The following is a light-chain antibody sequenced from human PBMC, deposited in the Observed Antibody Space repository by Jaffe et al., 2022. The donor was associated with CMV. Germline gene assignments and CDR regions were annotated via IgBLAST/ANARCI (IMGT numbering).Light chain of an antibody. CDR1: QSLSSSY. Sequence: EIVLTQSPATLSLSPGERATLSCRASQSLSSSYLAWYQQKPGQAPRLLFYGASSRATGIPDRFSGGGSGTDFTLTISRLEPEDFAVYYCQQYDNSPLTFGQGTKVEIK. V-gene: IGKV3-20*01. J-gene: IGKJ1*01. CDR2: GAS. CDR3: QQYDNSPLT.